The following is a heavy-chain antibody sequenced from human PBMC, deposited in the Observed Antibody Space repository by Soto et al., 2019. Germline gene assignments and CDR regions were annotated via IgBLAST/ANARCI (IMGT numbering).Heavy chain of an antibody. V-gene: IGHV1-24*01. CDR2: FDPEDGET. D-gene: IGHD3-10*01. CDR1: GYTLNELS. J-gene: IGHJ4*02. CDR3: ATGYGSGSYYTGY. Sequence: ASVKGSCKVSGYTLNELSMHCVGQAPGKGLEWMGGFDPEDGETIYAQKFQGRVTMTEDTSTDTAYMELSSLRSEDTAVYYCATGYGSGSYYTGYWGQGTLVTVSS.